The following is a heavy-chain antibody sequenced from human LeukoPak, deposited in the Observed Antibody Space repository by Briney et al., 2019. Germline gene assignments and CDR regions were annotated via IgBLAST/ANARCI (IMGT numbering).Heavy chain of an antibody. Sequence: GESLQISFKGSGYSFTNYWIGWVRQMPGKGLEWMGIIYPEDSDTRYSPSFQGQVTISADKSLSTAYLQWSSLKASDTAIYYCARRGTGWYIDYWGQGTLVTVSS. J-gene: IGHJ4*02. V-gene: IGHV5-51*01. D-gene: IGHD6-19*01. CDR2: IYPEDSDT. CDR3: ARRGTGWYIDY. CDR1: GYSFTNYW.